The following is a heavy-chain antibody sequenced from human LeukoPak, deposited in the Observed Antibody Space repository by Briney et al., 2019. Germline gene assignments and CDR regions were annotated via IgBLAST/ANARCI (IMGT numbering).Heavy chain of an antibody. V-gene: IGHV1-2*02. CDR3: ARSPGLDTAVVNRP. D-gene: IGHD5-18*01. CDR1: GYTFTGYY. CDR2: INPNSGGT. J-gene: IGHJ5*02. Sequence: ASVKVSCETSGYTFTGYYIHWVRQAPGQGLEWMGWINPNSGGTNYAQNFQGRVTMTRDTSINTAYMELGRLRSDDTAVYYCARSPGLDTAVVNRPWGQGTLITVSS.